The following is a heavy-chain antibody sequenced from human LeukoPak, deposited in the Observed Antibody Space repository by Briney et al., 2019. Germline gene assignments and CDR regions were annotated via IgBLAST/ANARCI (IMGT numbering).Heavy chain of an antibody. J-gene: IGHJ6*02. CDR1: GFTFSSYG. CDR2: IWYDGSNK. Sequence: PGGSLRLSCAASGFTFSSYGMHWVRQAPGKGLEWVAVIWYDGSNKYYADSVKGRFTISRDNSKNTLYLQMNSLRAEDTAVYYCARGFMTTVTTLVYYYYGMDVWGQGTTVTVSS. CDR3: ARGFMTTVTTLVYYYYGMDV. V-gene: IGHV3-33*01. D-gene: IGHD4-17*01.